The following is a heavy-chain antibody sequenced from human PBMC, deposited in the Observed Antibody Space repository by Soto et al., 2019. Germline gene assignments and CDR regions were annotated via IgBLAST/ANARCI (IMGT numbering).Heavy chain of an antibody. CDR3: ARGAYSRSWHMGDIEWSAFDI. Sequence: ASVKVSCMASGYTFTSYYMHWVRQAAGKGLEWMGIINPSGGSTSYAQKFQGRVTMTRDTSTSTVYMELSSLRSEDTAVYYCARGAYSRSWHMGDIEWSAFDIWGQGTMVTVSS. CDR2: INPSGGST. V-gene: IGHV1-46*03. D-gene: IGHD6-13*01. J-gene: IGHJ3*02. CDR1: GYTFTSYY.